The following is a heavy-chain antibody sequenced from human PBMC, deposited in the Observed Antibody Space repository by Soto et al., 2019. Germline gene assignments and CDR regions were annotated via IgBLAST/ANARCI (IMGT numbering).Heavy chain of an antibody. V-gene: IGHV3-48*02. CDR3: ARGHQLSRAADY. Sequence: EVQLVESGGGLVQPGGSLRLSCAASGFTLSNYPMNWVRQAAGKGLEWISYISSSSSTIYYADSVKGRFTISRDNAKNSLYLQKNSLRDEDTAVYYCARGHQLSRAADYWGQGTLVTVSS. J-gene: IGHJ4*02. D-gene: IGHD1-1*01. CDR2: ISSSSSTI. CDR1: GFTLSNYP.